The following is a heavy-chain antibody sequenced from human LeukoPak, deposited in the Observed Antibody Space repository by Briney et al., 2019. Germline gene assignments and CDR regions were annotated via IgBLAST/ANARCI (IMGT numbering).Heavy chain of an antibody. Sequence: GGSLRLSCIASGFTFRNYAMSWVRQAPGKGLEWVSTIVGSGSGTYYADSVKGRFTISRDNSEITLYLQINSLRAEDTALYFCARAREGASDSWGQGTLVTVSS. CDR1: GFTFRNYA. CDR3: ARAREGASDS. CDR2: IVGSGSGT. D-gene: IGHD1-26*01. V-gene: IGHV3-23*01. J-gene: IGHJ5*01.